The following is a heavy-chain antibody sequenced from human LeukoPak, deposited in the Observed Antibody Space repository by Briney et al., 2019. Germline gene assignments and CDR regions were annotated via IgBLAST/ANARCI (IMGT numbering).Heavy chain of an antibody. Sequence: GGSLRLSCSGSGLTFPDYGLSWVRQAPGKRLEWVSGINWDGENTAYADSVKGRFTISRDNADNAVYLQMDSLRVEDTARYYCARDLTATWYSLAYWGRGTLVTVSS. D-gene: IGHD1-20*01. J-gene: IGHJ4*02. CDR1: GLTFPDYG. CDR2: INWDGENT. CDR3: ARDLTATWYSLAY. V-gene: IGHV3-20*04.